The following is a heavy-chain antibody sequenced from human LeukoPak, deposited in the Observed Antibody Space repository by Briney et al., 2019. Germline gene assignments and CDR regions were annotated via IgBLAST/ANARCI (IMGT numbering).Heavy chain of an antibody. J-gene: IGHJ4*02. CDR2: ISGSGGST. D-gene: IGHD4-17*01. Sequence: GGSLRLSCAASGFTFSSYAMSWVCQAPGKGLEWVSAISGSGGSTYYADSVKGRFTISRDNSKNTLYLQMNSLRAEDTAVYYCAKDPSAVTTRLFGYWGQGTLVTVSS. V-gene: IGHV3-23*01. CDR3: AKDPSAVTTRLFGY. CDR1: GFTFSSYA.